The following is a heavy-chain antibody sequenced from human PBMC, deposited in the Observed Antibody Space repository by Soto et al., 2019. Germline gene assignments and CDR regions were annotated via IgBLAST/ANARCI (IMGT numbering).Heavy chain of an antibody. CDR2: ISGSGGST. CDR1: GFTFSSYA. CDR3: AKDLRGGVVVAAAPEFDP. J-gene: IGHJ5*02. D-gene: IGHD2-15*01. V-gene: IGHV3-23*01. Sequence: EVQLLESGGGLVQPGGSLRLSCAASGFTFSSYAMSWVRQAPGKGLEWVSAISGSGGSTYYADSVKGRFTISRDNSKNTLYLQMNSLRAEDTAVYYCAKDLRGGVVVAAAPEFDPWGQGTLVTVSS.